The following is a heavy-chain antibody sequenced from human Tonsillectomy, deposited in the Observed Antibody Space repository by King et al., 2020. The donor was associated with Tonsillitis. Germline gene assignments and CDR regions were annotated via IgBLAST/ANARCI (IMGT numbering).Heavy chain of an antibody. D-gene: IGHD4-17*01. J-gene: IGHJ4*02. CDR1: GGSISYTSNY. CDR3: ARHEDDSGDYGVDF. V-gene: IGHV4-39*01. Sequence: QLQESGPGLVKPSETLSLTCTVSGGSISYTSNYWGWIRQPPGKGLEWIGSIYYSGSSYYNPSLKSRVTISVDTSKNQFSLRLSSVTAADTAVYYLARHEDDSGDYGVDFWGQGTLVTVSS. CDR2: IYYSGSS.